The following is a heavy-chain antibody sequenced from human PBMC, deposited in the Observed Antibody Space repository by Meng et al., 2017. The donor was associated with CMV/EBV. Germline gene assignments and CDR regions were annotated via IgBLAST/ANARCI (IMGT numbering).Heavy chain of an antibody. CDR2: ISYDGSNK. CDR3: ARDPDDFWSGYPPGYGMDV. D-gene: IGHD3-3*01. CDR1: GFTFSSYA. J-gene: IGHJ6*02. V-gene: IGHV3-30-3*01. Sequence: GESLKISCAASGFTFSSYAMHWVRQAPGKGLEWVAVISYDGSNKYYADSVEGRFTISRDNSKNTLYLQMNSLRAEDTAVYYCARDPDDFWSGYPPGYGMDVWGQGTTVTVSS.